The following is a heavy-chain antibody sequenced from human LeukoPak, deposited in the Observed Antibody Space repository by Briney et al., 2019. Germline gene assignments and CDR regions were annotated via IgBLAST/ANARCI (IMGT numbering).Heavy chain of an antibody. CDR3: ARDETNGFDS. Sequence: GGSLRLSCGASGFTFSNYNMNWVRQAPGEGLEWVSSINSRSTYIFYADSVMGRFTISRDNAKNSLFLQMNSLRAEDTAVYYCARDETNGFDSWGQGTLVTVSS. CDR2: INSRSTYI. CDR1: GFTFSNYN. V-gene: IGHV3-21*01. D-gene: IGHD1-14*01. J-gene: IGHJ5*01.